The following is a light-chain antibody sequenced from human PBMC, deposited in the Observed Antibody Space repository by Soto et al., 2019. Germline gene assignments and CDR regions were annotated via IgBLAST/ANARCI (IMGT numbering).Light chain of an antibody. CDR2: DAS. CDR3: QQYKTYRT. Sequence: DIQLTQSPSTLSASVADRVTITCRASQSITARLAWYQQKPGKPPKLLIYDASILERGVPSRFSGSGSGTDFTLTISSLQREDFATYYCQQYKTYRTFGQGTKVDIK. J-gene: IGKJ1*01. V-gene: IGKV1-5*01. CDR1: QSITAR.